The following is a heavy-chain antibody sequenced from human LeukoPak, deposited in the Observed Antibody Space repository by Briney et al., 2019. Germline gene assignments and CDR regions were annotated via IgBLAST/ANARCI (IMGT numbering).Heavy chain of an antibody. D-gene: IGHD5-24*01. CDR2: IKFDGIDN. CDR1: GFTFSRYW. V-gene: IGHV3-7*01. CDR3: ARLDEAFDR. Sequence: GGSLRLSCAASGFTFSRYWMSWVRQAPGKGLEWVANIKFDGIDNYYLSSVKDRFTISRDNAKDSLYLHMNSLRGEDTAVYYCARLDEAFDRWGQGTLVTVSS. J-gene: IGHJ4*02.